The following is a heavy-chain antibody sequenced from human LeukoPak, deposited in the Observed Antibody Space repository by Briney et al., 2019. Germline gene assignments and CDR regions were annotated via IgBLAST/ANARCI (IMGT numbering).Heavy chain of an antibody. CDR2: ISWDGGST. CDR3: AKGYYYDSSGPWDY. CDR1: GFTFDDYT. Sequence: GGSLRLSCAASGFTFDDYTMHWVRQAPGKGLEWVSLISWDGGSTYYADSVKGRFTISRDNSKNSLYLQMNSLRTEDTALYYCAKGYYYDSSGPWDYWGQGTLVTVSS. J-gene: IGHJ4*02. D-gene: IGHD3-22*01. V-gene: IGHV3-43*01.